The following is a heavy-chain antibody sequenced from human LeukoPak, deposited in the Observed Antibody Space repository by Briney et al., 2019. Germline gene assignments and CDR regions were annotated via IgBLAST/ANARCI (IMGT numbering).Heavy chain of an antibody. Sequence: SVKVSCKASGYTFTGYYLHWVRQAPGQGLEWMGGIIPIFGTANYAQKFQGRVTITADESTSTAYMELSSLRSEDTAVYYCARPRYSGYDPDAFDIWGQGTMVTVSS. CDR2: IIPIFGTA. J-gene: IGHJ3*02. CDR1: GYTFTGYY. CDR3: ARPRYSGYDPDAFDI. V-gene: IGHV1-69*13. D-gene: IGHD5-12*01.